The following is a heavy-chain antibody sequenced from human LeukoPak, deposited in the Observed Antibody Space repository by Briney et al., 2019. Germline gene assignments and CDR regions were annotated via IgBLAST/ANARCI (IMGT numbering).Heavy chain of an antibody. Sequence: PGGSLRLSCAASGFTFNDYWMTWFRQAPGKGLEWVANIKQDGSRRYYVDSVKGRFTISRDNAKNSLYLQMNNLRAEDTAVYYCARDYYDSSGYSFYYYYGMDVWGQGTTVTVSS. D-gene: IGHD3-22*01. CDR2: IKQDGSRR. J-gene: IGHJ6*02. CDR1: GFTFNDYW. CDR3: ARDYYDSSGYSFYYYYGMDV. V-gene: IGHV3-7*01.